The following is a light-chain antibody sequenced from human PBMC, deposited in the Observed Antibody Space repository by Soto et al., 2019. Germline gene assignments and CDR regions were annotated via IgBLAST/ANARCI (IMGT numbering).Light chain of an antibody. CDR1: SSNIGSNY. CDR3: GTWDSGLSAV. J-gene: IGLJ2*01. Sequence: QSVLPQPPSVSAAPGQKVTISCSGTSSNIGSNYVSWYQHLPGTAPKLLIYDNNKRSSGIPDRFSGSQSGTSATLDITGLQTVDEADYYCGTWDSGLSAVFGGGTKLTVL. V-gene: IGLV1-51*01. CDR2: DNN.